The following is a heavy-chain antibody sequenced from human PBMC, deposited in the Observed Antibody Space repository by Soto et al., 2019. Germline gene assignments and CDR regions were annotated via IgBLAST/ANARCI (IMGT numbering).Heavy chain of an antibody. D-gene: IGHD3-10*01. V-gene: IGHV3-9*01. CDR1: GFTFDDYA. J-gene: IGHJ6*02. Sequence: PGGSLRLSCAASGFTFDDYAMHWVRQAPGEGLEWVSGISWNSGSIGYADSVKGRFTISRDNAKNSLYLQMNSLRAEDTALYYCAKDGGSGGENYYYGMDVWGQGTTVTV. CDR3: AKDGGSGGENYYYGMDV. CDR2: ISWNSGSI.